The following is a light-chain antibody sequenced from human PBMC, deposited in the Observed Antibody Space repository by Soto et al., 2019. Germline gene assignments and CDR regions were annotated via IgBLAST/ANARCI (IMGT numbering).Light chain of an antibody. CDR2: GTS. CDR1: QSVSTN. CDR3: QQYNHWWT. V-gene: IGKV3-15*01. J-gene: IGKJ1*01. Sequence: ILITQSPATLSVSPGERATLSCRASQSVSTNLAWYQQKPGQSPRLLLYGTSTRAAGIPGRFSGSGSGTEFTLTISXLHSEDSAVYYCQQYNHWWTFGQGTKVDIK.